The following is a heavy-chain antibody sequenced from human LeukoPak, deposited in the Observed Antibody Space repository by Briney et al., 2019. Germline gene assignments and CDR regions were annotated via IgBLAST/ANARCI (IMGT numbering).Heavy chain of an antibody. CDR3: ARDGSITGTTSPYYYYYMDV. CDR2: IYYSGST. Sequence: SETLSLTCTVSGGSISGHYWSWIRQPPGKGLEWIGYIYYSGSTNYNPSLKSRVTISVDTSKNQFSLKLSSVTAADTAVYYCARDGSITGTTSPYYYYYMDVWGKGTTVTVSS. J-gene: IGHJ6*03. CDR1: GGSISGHY. V-gene: IGHV4-59*11. D-gene: IGHD1-7*01.